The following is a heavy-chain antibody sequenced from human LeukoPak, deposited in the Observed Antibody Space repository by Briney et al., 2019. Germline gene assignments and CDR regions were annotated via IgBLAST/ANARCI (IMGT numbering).Heavy chain of an antibody. CDR1: GGSISSGGYY. Sequence: SQTLSLTCTVSGGSISSGGYYWSWIRQHPGKGLEWIGYIYYSGSTYYNPSLKSRVTISVDTSKNQFSLKLSSVTAADTAVYYCARVVYSSSWSDYYYYYMDVWGKGTTVTVSS. CDR3: ARVVYSSSWSDYYYYYMDV. J-gene: IGHJ6*03. CDR2: IYYSGST. D-gene: IGHD6-13*01. V-gene: IGHV4-31*03.